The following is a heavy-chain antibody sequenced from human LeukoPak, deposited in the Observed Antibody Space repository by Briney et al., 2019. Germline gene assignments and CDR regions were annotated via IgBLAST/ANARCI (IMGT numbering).Heavy chain of an antibody. CDR2: IYHSGST. V-gene: IGHV4-38-2*01. CDR1: GYSISSGHY. Sequence: SETLSLTCAVSGYSISSGHYWGWIRQPPGKGLEWIGSIYHSGSTYYNPSLKSRVTISVDTSKNQFSLKLSSVTAADTAVYYCASLNYPHYFDYWGQGTLVTVSP. J-gene: IGHJ4*02. CDR3: ASLNYPHYFDY. D-gene: IGHD4-11*01.